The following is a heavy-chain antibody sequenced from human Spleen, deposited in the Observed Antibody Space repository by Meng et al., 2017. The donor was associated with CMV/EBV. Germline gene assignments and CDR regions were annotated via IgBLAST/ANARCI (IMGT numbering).Heavy chain of an antibody. V-gene: IGHV3-33*01. J-gene: IGHJ4*02. CDR2: IWYDGTNK. Sequence: GESLKISCAASGFTFAYFGMHWVRQAPGKGLEWVALIWYDGTNKYYADSVKGRFTISRDNAKNSLYLQMNSLRAEDTAVYYCARDPRAARPREDIVVVPAAIDDYWGQGTLVTVSS. D-gene: IGHD2-2*01. CDR3: ARDPRAARPREDIVVVPAAIDDY. CDR1: GFTFAYFG.